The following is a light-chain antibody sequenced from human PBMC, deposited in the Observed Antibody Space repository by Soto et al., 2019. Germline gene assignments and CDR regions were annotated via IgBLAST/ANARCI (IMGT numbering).Light chain of an antibody. CDR2: LNSDGSH. V-gene: IGLV4-69*01. CDR1: SGHSSYA. J-gene: IGLJ2*01. CDR3: QTWDTAINVI. Sequence: LVLTQSPSASASLGASVKLTCTLSSGHSSYAIAWHQQQPEKGPRYLMKLNSDGSHSKGDGIPDRFSGSSSGAERYLTISSLQSEDEADYYCQTWDTAINVIFGGGTKLTVL.